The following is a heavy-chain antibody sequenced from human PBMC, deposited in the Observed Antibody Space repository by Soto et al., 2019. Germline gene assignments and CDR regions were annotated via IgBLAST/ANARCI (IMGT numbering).Heavy chain of an antibody. CDR1: GYTFSTYT. CDR2: ITPDNGNT. J-gene: IGHJ6*02. D-gene: IGHD3-10*01. Sequence: ASVKVSCKASGYTFSTYTIHWVRQAPGQSLEWMGWITPDNGNTYFSQKFQGRVTVTRDTSASTAYMELSSLTSEDTAVYYCAAPVLLWFGESVESYYYGMEGWGQGTTVTVSS. V-gene: IGHV1-3*01. CDR3: AAPVLLWFGESVESYYYGMEG.